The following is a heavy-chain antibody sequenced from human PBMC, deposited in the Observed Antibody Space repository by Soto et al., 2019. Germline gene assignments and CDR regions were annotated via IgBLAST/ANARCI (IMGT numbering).Heavy chain of an antibody. V-gene: IGHV5-51*01. D-gene: IGHD1-26*01. Sequence: PGESLRISCKGSGYSFTSYWIGWVRQMPGKGLEWMGIIYPGDSDTRYSPSFQGQVTISADKSVSTAYLQWSSLKASDTAMYYCARRGSHYQDWFDPWGQGTLVTAPQ. CDR3: ARRGSHYQDWFDP. J-gene: IGHJ5*02. CDR1: GYSFTSYW. CDR2: IYPGDSDT.